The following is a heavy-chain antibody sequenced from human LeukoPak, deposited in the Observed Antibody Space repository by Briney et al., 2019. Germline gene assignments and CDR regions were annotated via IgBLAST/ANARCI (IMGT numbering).Heavy chain of an antibody. CDR1: GGSISSSNW. D-gene: IGHD1-14*01. Sequence: SETLSLTCAVSGGSISSSNWWSWVRQPPGKGLEWIGEIYHSGSTNYNQSLKSRVTISVDKSKNQFSLKLSSVTAADTAVYYCARLTTLTYYYFDYWGQGTLVTVSS. CDR3: ARLTTLTYYYFDY. CDR2: IYHSGST. J-gene: IGHJ4*02. V-gene: IGHV4-4*02.